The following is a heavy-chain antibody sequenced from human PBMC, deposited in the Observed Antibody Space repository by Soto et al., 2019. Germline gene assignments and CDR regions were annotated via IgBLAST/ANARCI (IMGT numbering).Heavy chain of an antibody. D-gene: IGHD2-15*01. CDR1: GFTLSNYA. J-gene: IGHJ3*02. CDR3: AKDLDDIGMVDAFEI. CDR2: ISGSGVTT. V-gene: IGHV3-23*01. Sequence: EMQLLESGGDLVQPGGSLRLSCAASGFTLSNYAMTWVRQAPGKGLEYISAISGSGVTTYDADSMKGRFTISRDNSKNTLYLQMNSLRAEDTAVYYCAKDLDDIGMVDAFEIWGQGTMVTVSS.